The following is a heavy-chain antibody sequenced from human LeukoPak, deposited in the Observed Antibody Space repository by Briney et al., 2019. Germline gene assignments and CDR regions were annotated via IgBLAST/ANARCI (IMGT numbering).Heavy chain of an antibody. D-gene: IGHD2-2*01. CDR3: ARDRASIVVVPAAVTFDY. J-gene: IGHJ4*02. Sequence: GRSLRLSCAASGFTFNTFGFHWVRQAPGKGLEWVALISDDGDKKYYTDSAKGRFTVSRDNSKNTVYLQMNSLRPEDTAVYYCARDRASIVVVPAAVTFDYWGQGTLVTVSS. CDR1: GFTFNTFG. CDR2: ISDDGDKK. V-gene: IGHV3-30*03.